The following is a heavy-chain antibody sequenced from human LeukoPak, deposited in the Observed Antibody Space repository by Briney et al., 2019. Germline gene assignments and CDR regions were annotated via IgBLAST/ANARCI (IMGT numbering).Heavy chain of an antibody. V-gene: IGHV1-69*08. CDR3: TRVTLRGSKYNWFDP. Sequence: GASVKVSCRSSGGTFNTHIFNWVRQAAGQGLEWMGRITPIIGTTKYAQRFQGRVTITADTSTSTAYLELRGLTYDDSAVYYCTRVTLRGSKYNWFDPWGQGTHASVSS. D-gene: IGHD1-26*01. J-gene: IGHJ5*02. CDR2: ITPIIGTT. CDR1: GGTFNTHI.